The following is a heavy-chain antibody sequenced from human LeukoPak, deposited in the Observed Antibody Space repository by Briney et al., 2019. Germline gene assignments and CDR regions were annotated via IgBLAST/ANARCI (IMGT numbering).Heavy chain of an antibody. J-gene: IGHJ1*01. CDR3: ARGPWPSSGSPKYFQH. Sequence: SETLSLTCTVSGGSITSSSHYWGWIRQPPGKGLEWIGSIYYSGDSYYNPSLKSRVTISVDTSKNQFSLKLSSVTAADTAVYYCARGPWPSSGSPKYFQHWGQGTLVTVSS. CDR2: IYYSGDS. D-gene: IGHD3-22*01. CDR1: GGSITSSSHY. V-gene: IGHV4-39*07.